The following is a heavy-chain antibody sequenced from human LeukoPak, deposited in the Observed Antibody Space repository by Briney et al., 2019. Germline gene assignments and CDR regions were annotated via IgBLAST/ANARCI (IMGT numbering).Heavy chain of an antibody. D-gene: IGHD3-10*01. CDR3: ARVPQYLMVRGKRNDAFDI. V-gene: IGHV4-34*01. J-gene: IGHJ3*02. CDR1: GGSFSGYY. Sequence: KPSETLSLTCAVYGGSFSGYYWSWIRQPPGKGLDWIGEINHSGSTNYNPSLKSRVTISVDTSKNQFSLKLSSVTAADTAVYYCARVPQYLMVRGKRNDAFDIWGQGTMVTVSS. CDR2: INHSGST.